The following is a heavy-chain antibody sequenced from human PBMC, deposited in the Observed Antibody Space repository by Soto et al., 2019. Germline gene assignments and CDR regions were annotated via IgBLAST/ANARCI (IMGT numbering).Heavy chain of an antibody. V-gene: IGHV3-21*01. J-gene: IGHJ6*02. CDR1: GFTFSSYS. D-gene: IGHD6-19*01. Sequence: GGSLRLSCAASGFTFSSYSMNWVRQAPGKGLEWVSSITTSSSYIYYADSVKGRFTISRDNAKNSLYLQMNSLRAEDTAVYYCASEQWAGGMDVWGQGTTVTVSS. CDR3: ASEQWAGGMDV. CDR2: ITTSSSYI.